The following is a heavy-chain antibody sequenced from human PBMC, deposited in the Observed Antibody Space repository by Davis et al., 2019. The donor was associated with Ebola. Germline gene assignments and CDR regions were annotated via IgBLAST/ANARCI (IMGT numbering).Heavy chain of an antibody. CDR3: ARLEVTEGLDY. CDR1: GGSISSSSYY. Sequence: MPSETLSLTCTVSGGSISSSSYYWGWIRQPPGKGLEWIGSISYSGSTYYNPSLKSRVTISVDTSRNQFSLKLSSVTAADTAVYYCARLEVTEGLDYWGQGTLVTVSS. CDR2: ISYSGST. D-gene: IGHD2-21*02. J-gene: IGHJ4*02. V-gene: IGHV4-39*01.